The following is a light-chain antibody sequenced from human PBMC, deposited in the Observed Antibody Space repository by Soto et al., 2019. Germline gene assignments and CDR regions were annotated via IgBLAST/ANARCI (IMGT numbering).Light chain of an antibody. CDR2: GAS. Sequence: EIVLTQSPATLSLSPGERATLSCRASQSVSSNLAWYQQKPGQAPRLLIYGASTRATGIPARFSGSGSGTDFTLTISCLQSEDFATYYCQQYYSFPRTFGQGTKVDI. CDR3: QQYYSFPRT. CDR1: QSVSSN. V-gene: IGKV3-15*01. J-gene: IGKJ1*01.